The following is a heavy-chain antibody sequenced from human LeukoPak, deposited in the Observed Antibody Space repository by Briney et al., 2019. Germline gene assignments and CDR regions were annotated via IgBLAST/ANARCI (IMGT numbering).Heavy chain of an antibody. CDR3: AKKGDFWSGPDAFDI. CDR1: GYTFTGYY. Sequence: ASVKVSCKASGYTFTGYYMHWVRQAPGQGLEWMGWINPNSGGTNYAQKFQGRVTMTRDTSISTAYTELSRLRSDDTAVYYCAKKGDFWSGPDAFDIWGQGTMVTVSS. V-gene: IGHV1-2*02. D-gene: IGHD3-3*01. CDR2: INPNSGGT. J-gene: IGHJ3*02.